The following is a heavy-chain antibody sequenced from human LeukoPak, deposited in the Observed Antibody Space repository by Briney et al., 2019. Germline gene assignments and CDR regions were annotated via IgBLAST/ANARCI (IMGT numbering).Heavy chain of an antibody. CDR2: INPNNGGT. Sequence: GASVKVSCKTSGYTFPGNYIHWVRQAPGQGLEWMGWINPNNGGTNYAQKFQGRVTMTRDTSISTAYMELSRLSSDDTAVYYCARVRITMVRGVTDYWGQGTLVTVSS. CDR1: GYTFPGNY. V-gene: IGHV1-2*02. D-gene: IGHD3-10*01. CDR3: ARVRITMVRGVTDY. J-gene: IGHJ4*02.